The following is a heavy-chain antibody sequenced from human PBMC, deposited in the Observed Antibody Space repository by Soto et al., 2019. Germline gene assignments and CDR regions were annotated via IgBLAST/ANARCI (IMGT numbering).Heavy chain of an antibody. CDR1: GFTFSSYG. Sequence: SLRLSCAASGFTFSSYGMHWVRQAPGKGLEWVAVIWYDGSKKYYADSVKGRFTISRDNSKNKVYLQMNSLRAEDTAVYYCARDGNYYDSSGYFFTYYFDYWGQGTLVTVSS. CDR2: IWYDGSKK. CDR3: ARDGNYYDSSGYFFTYYFDY. D-gene: IGHD3-22*01. J-gene: IGHJ4*02. V-gene: IGHV3-33*01.